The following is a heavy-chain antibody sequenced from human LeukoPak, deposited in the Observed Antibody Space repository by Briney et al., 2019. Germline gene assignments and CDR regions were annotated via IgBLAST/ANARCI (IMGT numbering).Heavy chain of an antibody. CDR1: GYTFTGYY. CDR2: ISAYNGNT. V-gene: IGHV1-18*04. D-gene: IGHD1-26*01. CDR3: ARASWGLLSYSSGLAPDY. J-gene: IGHJ4*02. Sequence: ASVKVSCKASGYTFTGYYMHWVRQAPGQGLEWMGWISAYNGNTNYAQKLQGRVTMTTDTSTSTAYMELRSLRSDDTAVYYCARASWGLLSYSSGLAPDYWGQGTLVTVSS.